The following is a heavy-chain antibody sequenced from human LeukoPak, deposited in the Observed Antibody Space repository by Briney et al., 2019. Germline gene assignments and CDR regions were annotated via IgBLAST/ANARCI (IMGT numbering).Heavy chain of an antibody. CDR1: GFSFEDYG. CDR2: IKTDGSAM. J-gene: IGHJ3*02. CDR3: ARDKSATVRDAFDI. Sequence: GTSLRLSCVASGFSFEDYGMSWVRQAPGKGLVWVSAIKTDGSAMQYADSVKGRFAISRDNAKNSLYLQMNSLRAEDTALYYCARDKSATVRDAFDIWGQGTMVTVSS. V-gene: IGHV3-20*04. D-gene: IGHD4-17*01.